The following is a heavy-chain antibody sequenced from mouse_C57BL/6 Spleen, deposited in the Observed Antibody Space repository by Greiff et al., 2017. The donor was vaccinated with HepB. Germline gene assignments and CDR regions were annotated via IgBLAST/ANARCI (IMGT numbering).Heavy chain of an antibody. CDR2: INYDGSST. J-gene: IGHJ2*01. V-gene: IGHV5-16*01. Sequence: EVKLMESEGGLVQPGSSMKLSCTASGFTFSDYYMAWVRQVPEKGLEWVANINYDGSSTYYLDSLKSRFIISRDNAKNILYLQMSSLKSEDTATYYCARASQPFDYWGQGTTLTVSS. CDR3: ARASQPFDY. CDR1: GFTFSDYY.